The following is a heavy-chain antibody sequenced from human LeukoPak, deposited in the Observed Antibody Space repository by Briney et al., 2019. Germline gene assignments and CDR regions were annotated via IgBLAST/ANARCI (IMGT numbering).Heavy chain of an antibody. CDR3: ARRVGATPRLDY. V-gene: IGHV4-59*08. D-gene: IGHD1-26*01. CDR2: IYDSGST. CDR1: DGSISSYY. Sequence: PSETLSLTCTVSDGSISSYYWSWIRQPPGKGLEWIGYIYDSGSTNYNPSLKSRVTISVDTSKNQFSLKLSSVTAADTAVYYCARRVGATPRLDYWGQGTLVTVSS. J-gene: IGHJ4*02.